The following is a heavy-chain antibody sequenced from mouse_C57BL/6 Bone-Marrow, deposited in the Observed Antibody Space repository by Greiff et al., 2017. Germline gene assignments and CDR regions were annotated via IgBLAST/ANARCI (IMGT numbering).Heavy chain of an antibody. CDR2: ISDGGSYT. J-gene: IGHJ3*01. D-gene: IGHD1-1*01. Sequence: EVQWVESGGGLVKPGGSLKLSCAASGFTFSSYAMSWVRQTPEKRLEWVATISDGGSYTYYPDNVKGRFTISRDNAKNNLYLQMSHLKSEDTAMYYCARDRNYGRFAYWGQGTLVTVSA. V-gene: IGHV5-4*01. CDR3: ARDRNYGRFAY. CDR1: GFTFSSYA.